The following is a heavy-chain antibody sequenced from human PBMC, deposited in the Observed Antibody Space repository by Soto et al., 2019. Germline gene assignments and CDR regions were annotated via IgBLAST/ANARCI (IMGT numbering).Heavy chain of an antibody. CDR3: AKDGKGLAYYFDY. D-gene: IGHD6-19*01. J-gene: IGHJ4*02. CDR1: ALTFSTYG. CDR2: ISHDGSNK. Sequence: QVQLVESGGGVVQPGRSLRLSCAASALTFSTYGMHWVRQAPGKGLEWVALISHDGSNKYYADSVKGRFTISRDNSKNTLYLQMNSLRAEDTAVYYCAKDGKGLAYYFDYWGRGTLVTVSS. V-gene: IGHV3-30*18.